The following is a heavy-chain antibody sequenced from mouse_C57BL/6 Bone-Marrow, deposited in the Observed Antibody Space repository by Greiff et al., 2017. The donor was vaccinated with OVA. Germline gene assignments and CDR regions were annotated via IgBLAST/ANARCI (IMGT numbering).Heavy chain of an antibody. J-gene: IGHJ1*03. CDR2: IDPENGDT. CDR3: TLTGGYFDV. CDR1: GFTIKDDY. D-gene: IGHD4-1*01. V-gene: IGHV14-4*01. Sequence: VQLQQSGAELVRPGASVKLSCTASGFTIKDDYMHWVKQRPEQGLEWIGWIDPENGDTEYASKFQGKATITADTSSNTAYLQLSSLTSEDAAVYYCTLTGGYFDVWGTGTTVTVSS.